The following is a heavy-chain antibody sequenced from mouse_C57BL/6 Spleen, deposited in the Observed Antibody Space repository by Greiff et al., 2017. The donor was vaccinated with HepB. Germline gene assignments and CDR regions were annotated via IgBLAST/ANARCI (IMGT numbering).Heavy chain of an antibody. Sequence: QVQLQQPGAELVKPGASVKLSCKASGYTFTSYWMHWVKQRPGQGLEWIGMIHPNSGSTNYNENFKSKATLTVDKSSSTAYMQLSSLTSEDSAVYYCARYHYGSTWFAYWGQGTLVTVSA. CDR2: IHPNSGST. J-gene: IGHJ3*01. V-gene: IGHV1-64*01. CDR3: ARYHYGSTWFAY. CDR1: GYTFTSYW. D-gene: IGHD1-1*01.